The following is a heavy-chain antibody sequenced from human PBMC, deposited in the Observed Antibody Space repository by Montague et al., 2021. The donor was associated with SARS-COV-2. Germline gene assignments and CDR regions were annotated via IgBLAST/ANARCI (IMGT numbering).Heavy chain of an antibody. J-gene: IGHJ5*02. V-gene: IGHV3-30*19. CDR3: ARDSGSSFDP. CDR1: GFTFSSYG. Sequence: SLRLSCAASGFTFSSYGMHWVRQAPGKGLEWVAVISYDGSNKYYADSVKGRFTISRDNSKNTLYLQMNSLRAEDTAVYYCARDSGSSFDPWGRGTLVTVSS. CDR2: ISYDGSNK. D-gene: IGHD1-26*01.